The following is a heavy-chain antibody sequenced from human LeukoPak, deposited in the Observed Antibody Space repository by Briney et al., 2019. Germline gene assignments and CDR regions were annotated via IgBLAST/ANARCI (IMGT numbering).Heavy chain of an antibody. CDR2: IKQDGSEK. CDR1: GFTFSDAW. J-gene: IGHJ4*02. V-gene: IGHV3-7*04. Sequence: GGSLRLSCAASGFTFSDAWMSWVRQAPGKGLEWVANIKQDGSEKYYVDSVKGRFTISRDNAKNSLYLQMNSLRAEDTAVYYCASDREYYYGSWSFDYWGQGTLVTVSS. D-gene: IGHD3-10*01. CDR3: ASDREYYYGSWSFDY.